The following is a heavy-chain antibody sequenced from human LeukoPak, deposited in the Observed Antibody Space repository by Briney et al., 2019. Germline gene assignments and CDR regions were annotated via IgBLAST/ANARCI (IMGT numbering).Heavy chain of an antibody. CDR3: AQDIYSSGWYVPYYYYGIDV. CDR2: ISWNSGSI. Sequence: PGGSLRLSCAASGFTFDDYAMHWVRQAPGKGLEWVSGISWNSGSIGYAESVKGRFTISRDNAKNSLYLQMNSLRAEDTALYYCAQDIYSSGWYVPYYYYGIDVWGQGTTVTVSS. J-gene: IGHJ6*02. CDR1: GFTFDDYA. V-gene: IGHV3-9*01. D-gene: IGHD6-19*01.